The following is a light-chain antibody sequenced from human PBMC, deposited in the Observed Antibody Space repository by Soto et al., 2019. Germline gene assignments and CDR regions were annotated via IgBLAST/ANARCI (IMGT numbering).Light chain of an antibody. CDR3: QQYTTWPPWT. J-gene: IGKJ1*01. V-gene: IGKV1-8*01. CDR1: QGISSY. CDR2: AAS. Sequence: QSPSSFSAATGGRVRITCRASQGISSYLAWYQQKPGKAPKLLIYAASSLQSGVPSRFSGSGSGTEFTLTISSLQSEDFAVSYCQQYTTWPPWTFGHRTMVDI.